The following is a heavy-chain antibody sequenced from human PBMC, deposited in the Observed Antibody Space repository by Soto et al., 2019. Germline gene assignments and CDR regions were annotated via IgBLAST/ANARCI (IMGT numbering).Heavy chain of an antibody. Sequence: PSXTLSHTCVVAGGAISGYYWSWIEQPPGKGLEWIGYIYYSGSTNYNPSLKSRVTISVDTSKNQFSLKLSSVTAAETAVYYCARRGRSYSSSSSAPFDPWGQGTLVTVSS. CDR2: IYYSGST. CDR1: GGAISGYY. D-gene: IGHD6-6*01. CDR3: ARRGRSYSSSSSAPFDP. V-gene: IGHV4-59*01. J-gene: IGHJ5*02.